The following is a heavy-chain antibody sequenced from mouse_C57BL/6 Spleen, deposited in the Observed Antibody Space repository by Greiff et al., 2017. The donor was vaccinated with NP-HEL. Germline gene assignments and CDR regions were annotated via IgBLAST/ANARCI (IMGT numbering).Heavy chain of an antibody. J-gene: IGHJ3*01. CDR3: ARGGVYYDYDPFAY. CDR1: GYTFTGYW. D-gene: IGHD2-4*01. CDR2: ILPGSGST. Sequence: VKLLESGAELMKPGASVKLSCKATGYTFTGYWIEWVKQRPGHGLEWIGEILPGSGSTNYNEKFKGKATFTADTSSNTAYMQLSSLTTEDSAIYYCARGGVYYDYDPFAYWGQGTLVTVSA. V-gene: IGHV1-9*01.